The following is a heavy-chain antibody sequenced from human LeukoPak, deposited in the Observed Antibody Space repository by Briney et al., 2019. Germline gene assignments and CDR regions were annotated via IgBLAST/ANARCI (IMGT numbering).Heavy chain of an antibody. CDR2: ISAYNGNT. CDR1: GYTFTSYD. CDR3: ARDRGIAARPSWFDP. D-gene: IGHD6-6*01. J-gene: IGHJ5*02. V-gene: IGHV1-18*01. Sequence: ASVKVSCKAPGYTFTSYDINWVRQATGQGLEWMGWISAYNGNTNYAQKLQGRVTMTTDTSTSTAYMKLRSLRSDDTAVYYCARDRGIAARPSWFDPWGQGTLVTVSS.